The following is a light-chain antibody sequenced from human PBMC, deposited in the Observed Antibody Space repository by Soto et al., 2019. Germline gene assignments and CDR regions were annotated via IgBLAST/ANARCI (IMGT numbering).Light chain of an antibody. V-gene: IGKV1-5*03. CDR1: QSISSW. J-gene: IGKJ1*01. CDR3: QQYNSYPWT. CDR2: KAS. Sequence: DIQMTQSPSTLPASVGDRVTITCRASQSISSWLAWYQQKPGKAPKLLIYKASSLEGGVPSRFSGSGSVTEFTLTITSLQPDAFATYYYQQYNSYPWTFGKGTKVEIK.